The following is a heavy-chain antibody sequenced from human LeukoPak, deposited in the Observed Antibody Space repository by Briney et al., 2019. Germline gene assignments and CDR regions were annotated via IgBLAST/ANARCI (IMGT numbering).Heavy chain of an antibody. CDR2: IYYTGST. V-gene: IGHV4-59*01. CDR3: ARERSGYSYDFDY. D-gene: IGHD5-18*01. Sequence: SETLSLTCTVSGGSINNYWWSWIRQPPGKGLEWIGYIYYTGSTNYNPSLKSRVTMSVDTSKIQFSLKLSSVTTADTAVYYCARERSGYSYDFDYWGQGTLVTVSS. J-gene: IGHJ4*02. CDR1: GGSINNYW.